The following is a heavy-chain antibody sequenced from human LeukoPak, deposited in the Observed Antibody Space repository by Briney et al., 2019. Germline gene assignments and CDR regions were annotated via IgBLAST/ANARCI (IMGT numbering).Heavy chain of an antibody. CDR3: VRDYGGIGIDY. V-gene: IGHV3-30*03. Sequence: GGSLRLSCAASGFTFSSYGMHWVRQAPGKGLEWVAVISYDGSNKYYADSVKGRFTISRDNSKNTLYLQMNSLRAEDTAVYYCVRDYGGIGIDYWGQGTLVTVSS. J-gene: IGHJ4*02. D-gene: IGHD4-23*01. CDR2: ISYDGSNK. CDR1: GFTFSSYG.